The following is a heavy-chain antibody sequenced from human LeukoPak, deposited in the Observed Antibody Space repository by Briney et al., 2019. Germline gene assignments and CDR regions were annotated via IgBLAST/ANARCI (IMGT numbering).Heavy chain of an antibody. D-gene: IGHD2-15*01. CDR3: ARIKPGGGFDI. J-gene: IGHJ3*02. CDR2: IKDDGRDK. Sequence: GGSLRLSCAASGFTFRNYWMSCVRQAPGEGLEWVANIKDDGRDKYYVDSVKGRFTISRDNAKNSVYLQMNSLRPEDTAMYYCARIKPGGGFDIWGQGTMVTVSS. CDR1: GFTFRNYW. V-gene: IGHV3-7*01.